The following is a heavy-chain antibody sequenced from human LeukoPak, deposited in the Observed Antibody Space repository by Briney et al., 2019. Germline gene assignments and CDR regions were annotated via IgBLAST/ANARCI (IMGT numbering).Heavy chain of an antibody. CDR1: AFSFSGYW. CDR2: IRQDGSVK. Sequence: PGGSLRLSCEASAFSFSGYWMNWVRQAPGKGLEWVANIRQDGSVKNYVDSVEGRFTISRDNARNSLYLQMNSLRVEDTAVYYCARDPVGAPYYDSWAREPWSVSPQ. CDR3: ARDPVGAPYYDS. D-gene: IGHD1-26*01. J-gene: IGHJ4*02. V-gene: IGHV3-7*01.